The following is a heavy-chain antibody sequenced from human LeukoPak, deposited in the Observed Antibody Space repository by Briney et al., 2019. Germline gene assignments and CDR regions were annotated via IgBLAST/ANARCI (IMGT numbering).Heavy chain of an antibody. CDR3: ARDSRVVAGDGYQYDY. J-gene: IGHJ4*02. V-gene: IGHV4-4*07. D-gene: IGHD2-15*01. Sequence: SETLSLACTVSGDSIRHYYWGWIRQPAGKGLEWIGRVYVTRGTDSNPSLQSRLSLSFDTSRNQFSLNLRSVTAADTAMYYCARDSRVVAGDGYQYDYWGQGILVPVSS. CDR1: GDSIRHYY. CDR2: VYVTRGT.